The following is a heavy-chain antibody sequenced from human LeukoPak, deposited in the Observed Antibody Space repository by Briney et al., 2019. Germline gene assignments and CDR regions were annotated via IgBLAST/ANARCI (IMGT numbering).Heavy chain of an antibody. CDR3: ARAPPDTLYSSSWYGDDAFDI. V-gene: IGHV1-2*04. CDR1: GYIFTDYY. Sequence: ASVKVSCKTSGYIFTDYYIHWMRQAPGQGLEWMGWINPNSGGTNYAQKFQGWVTMTRDTSISTAYMELSRLRSDDTAVYYCARAPPDTLYSSSWYGDDAFDIWGQGTMVTVSS. J-gene: IGHJ3*02. D-gene: IGHD6-13*01. CDR2: INPNSGGT.